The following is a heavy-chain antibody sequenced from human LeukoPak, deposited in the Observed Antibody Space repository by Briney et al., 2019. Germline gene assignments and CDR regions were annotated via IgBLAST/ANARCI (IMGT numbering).Heavy chain of an antibody. Sequence: ASVTVSCKASGYTFTSYYMHWVRQAPGQGLEWMGIINPSGGSTIYAQKFQGRVTMTRDMSTSTVYMELSSLRSEDTAVYYCARDSGLYTPEYFQHWGQGTLVTVSS. CDR3: ARDSGLYTPEYFQH. CDR2: INPSGGST. D-gene: IGHD4-11*01. CDR1: GYTFTSYY. J-gene: IGHJ1*01. V-gene: IGHV1-46*01.